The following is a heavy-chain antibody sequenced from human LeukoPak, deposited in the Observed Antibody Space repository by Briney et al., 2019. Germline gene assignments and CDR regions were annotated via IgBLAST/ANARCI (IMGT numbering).Heavy chain of an antibody. Sequence: GGSLRLSCAASGFTFSSYAMSWVRQAPGKGLEWVSAISGSGGSTYYVDSVKGRFTISRDNSKNTLYLQMNSLRAEDTAVYYCAKERYSSGWYHPDYFDYWGQGTLVTVSS. J-gene: IGHJ4*02. CDR2: ISGSGGST. CDR3: AKERYSSGWYHPDYFDY. CDR1: GFTFSSYA. V-gene: IGHV3-23*01. D-gene: IGHD6-19*01.